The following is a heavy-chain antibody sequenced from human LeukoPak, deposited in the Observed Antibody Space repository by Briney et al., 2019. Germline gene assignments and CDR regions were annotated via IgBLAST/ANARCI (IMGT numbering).Heavy chain of an antibody. J-gene: IGHJ4*02. CDR2: IRKKANSYTT. CDR3: ARADGSDYHYDY. CDR1: GFTFSSYA. D-gene: IGHD3-22*01. Sequence: GGSLRLSCAASGFTFSSYAMSWVRQAPGKGLEWVGRIRKKANSYTTEYAASVKGRFTISRDDSKNSLYLQLNSLKTEDTALYYCARADGSDYHYDYWGQGALVTVSS. V-gene: IGHV3-72*01.